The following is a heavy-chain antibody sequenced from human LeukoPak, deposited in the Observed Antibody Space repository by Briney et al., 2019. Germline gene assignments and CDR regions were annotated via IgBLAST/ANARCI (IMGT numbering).Heavy chain of an antibody. D-gene: IGHD3-10*01. CDR2: IYYSGST. J-gene: IGHJ4*02. Sequence: SETLSLTCTVSGGPISSSSYYWGWIRQPPGKGLEWIGSIYYSGSTNYNPSLKSRVTISVDTSKNQFSLKLSFVTAADTAVYYCARLPYGSGNVDYWGQGTLVTVSS. CDR3: ARLPYGSGNVDY. CDR1: GGPISSSSYY. V-gene: IGHV4-39*07.